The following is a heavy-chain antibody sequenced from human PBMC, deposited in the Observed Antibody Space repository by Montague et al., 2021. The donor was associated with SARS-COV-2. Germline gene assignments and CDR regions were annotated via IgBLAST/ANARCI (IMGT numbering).Heavy chain of an antibody. J-gene: IGHJ3*02. CDR2: IDHTGRS. CDR3: ARGLVWGATTGFDI. D-gene: IGHD1-26*01. V-gene: IGHV4-34*01. Sequence: SETLSLTCSVSGDSFSDYDWTLIRRPPGKGLEWLGEIDHTGRSNYNPSLQSRVTLSLDTSKNHFFLKLTSVTAADTAVYFCARGLVWGATTGFDIWGQGTMVTVSS. CDR1: GDSFSDYD.